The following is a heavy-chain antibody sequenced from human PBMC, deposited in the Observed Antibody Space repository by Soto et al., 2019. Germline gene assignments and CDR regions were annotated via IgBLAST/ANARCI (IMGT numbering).Heavy chain of an antibody. V-gene: IGHV1-8*01. J-gene: IGHJ6*02. D-gene: IGHD2-8*01. CDR2: MNPNSGNT. CDR1: GYTFTSYD. Sequence: ASVKVSCKASGYTFTSYDINGVRQATGQGLEWMGWMNPNSGNTGYAQKFQGRFTMTRNTSISTHYMELSSLRSEDTAVYYCAKGYAARNYYYYVMDVWGQGTTVTVS. CDR3: AKGYAARNYYYYVMDV.